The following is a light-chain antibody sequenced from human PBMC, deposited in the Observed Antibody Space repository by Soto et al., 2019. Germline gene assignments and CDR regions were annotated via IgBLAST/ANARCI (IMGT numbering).Light chain of an antibody. V-gene: IGKV1-5*03. J-gene: IGKJ4*01. Sequence: DIQMTQSPSTLSASVGDRVTITCRASQSVSSWLAWYQQKPGKAPRLLIYKASTLESGVPSRFSGSGSGTEFTLTISSLQPDDFATYYCQQCNSYPLTFGGGTKVXIK. CDR1: QSVSSW. CDR3: QQCNSYPLT. CDR2: KAS.